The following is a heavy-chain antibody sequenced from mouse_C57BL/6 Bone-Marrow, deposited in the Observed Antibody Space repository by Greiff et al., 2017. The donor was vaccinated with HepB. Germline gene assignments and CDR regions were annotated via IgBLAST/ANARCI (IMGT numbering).Heavy chain of an antibody. V-gene: IGHV1-81*01. D-gene: IGHD1-1*01. CDR3: AREGTTVVATNFDY. Sequence: VQGVESGAELARPGASVKLSCKASGYTFTSYGISWVKQRTGQGLEWIGEIYPRSGNTYYNEKFKGKATLTADKSSSTAYMELRSLTSEDSAVYFCAREGTTVVATNFDYWGQGTTLTVSS. CDR1: GYTFTSYG. CDR2: IYPRSGNT. J-gene: IGHJ2*01.